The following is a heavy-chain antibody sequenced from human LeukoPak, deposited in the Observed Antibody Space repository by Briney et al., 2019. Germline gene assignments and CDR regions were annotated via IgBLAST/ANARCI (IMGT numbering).Heavy chain of an antibody. CDR3: ARILTGYDAFDY. J-gene: IGHJ4*02. Sequence: GGSLRLSCAASGFTLNNYWMSWVRQAPRKGLEWVANIKEDGSEKFYVDSVKGRFSISRDDAKNSLYLQMNSLRAEDTAVYYCARILTGYDAFDYWGQGTLVTVSS. CDR1: GFTLNNYW. D-gene: IGHD3-9*01. V-gene: IGHV3-7*01. CDR2: IKEDGSEK.